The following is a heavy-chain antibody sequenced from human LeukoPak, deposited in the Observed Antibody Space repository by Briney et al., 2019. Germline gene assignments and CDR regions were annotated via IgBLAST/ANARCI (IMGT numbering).Heavy chain of an antibody. CDR3: ARGRREVPVRSSGWYYHYYYYMDV. CDR1: GGSFSGYY. J-gene: IGHJ6*03. V-gene: IGHV4-34*01. Sequence: SETLSLTCAVYGGSFSGYYWSWIRQPPGKGLEWIGEINHSGSTSYNPSLKSRVTISVDTSKNQFSLKLSSVTAADTAVYYCARGRREVPVRSSGWYYHYYYYMDVWGKGTTVTVSS. CDR2: INHSGST. D-gene: IGHD6-19*01.